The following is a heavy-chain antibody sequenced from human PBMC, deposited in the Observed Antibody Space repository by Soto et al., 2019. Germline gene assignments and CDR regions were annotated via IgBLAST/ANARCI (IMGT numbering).Heavy chain of an antibody. J-gene: IGHJ3*01. CDR2: IVPMFGTT. V-gene: IGHV1-69*01. CDR1: GGSFNSYG. CDR3: ARDIADVHLWDAFDV. D-gene: IGHD6-13*01. Sequence: SVKVPCNAAGGSFNSYGISWVRRAPGQGLEWMGGIVPMFGTTNLALKFEDRVTITADELTTTVYMEIRGLTSEDTAVYYCARDIADVHLWDAFDVWGQGTRVTVSS.